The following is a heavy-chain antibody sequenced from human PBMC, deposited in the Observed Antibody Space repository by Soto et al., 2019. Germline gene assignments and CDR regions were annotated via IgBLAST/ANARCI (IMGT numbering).Heavy chain of an antibody. D-gene: IGHD3-22*01. CDR3: ARANPGSSGDEWLGYFDY. V-gene: IGHV3-30-3*01. CDR2: ISYDGSNK. Sequence: RRLSCAASGFTFSSYAMHWVRQAPGKGLEWVAVISYDGSNKYYADSVKGRFTISRDNSKNTLYLQMNSLRAEDTAVYYCARANPGSSGDEWLGYFDYWGQGTLVTVSS. CDR1: GFTFSSYA. J-gene: IGHJ4*02.